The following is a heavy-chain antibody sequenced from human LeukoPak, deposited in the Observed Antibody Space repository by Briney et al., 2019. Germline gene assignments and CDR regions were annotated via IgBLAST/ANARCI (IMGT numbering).Heavy chain of an antibody. D-gene: IGHD2-2*01. J-gene: IGHJ6*03. V-gene: IGHV5-51*01. CDR2: IYPGDSDT. CDR3: ARQIGVCSSTSCPESHYYYMDV. Sequence: GESLNISCKASGYSFTSYWIGWVRQMPGKGLEWMGIIYPGDSDTRYSPSFQGQVTISADKSISTAYLQWSSLKASDTAMYYCARQIGVCSSTSCPESHYYYMDVWGKGTTVTVSS. CDR1: GYSFTSYW.